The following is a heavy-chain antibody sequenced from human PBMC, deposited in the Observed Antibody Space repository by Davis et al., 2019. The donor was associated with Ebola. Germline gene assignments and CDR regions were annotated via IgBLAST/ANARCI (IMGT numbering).Heavy chain of an antibody. D-gene: IGHD2-2*01. J-gene: IGHJ6*02. V-gene: IGHV3-49*04. CDR1: GFTFGDYA. Sequence: GESLKISCTASGFTFGDYAMSWVRQAPGKGLEWVGFIRSKAYGGTTEYAASVKGRFTISRDDSKSIAYLQMNSLKTEDTAVYYCTRLVVPAAISSYGMDVWGQGTTVTVSS. CDR2: IRSKAYGGTT. CDR3: TRLVVPAAISSYGMDV.